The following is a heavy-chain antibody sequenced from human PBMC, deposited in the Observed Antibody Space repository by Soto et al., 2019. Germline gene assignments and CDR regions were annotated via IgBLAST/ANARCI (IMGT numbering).Heavy chain of an antibody. Sequence: QVQLQELGPGLVKPSETLSVTCSVSGGSIRDYYWSWIRQPAGKGLEWIGRMYISGSTKYNPSLKSRVTMSADTSVNQFSLTLISVTAADTATYYCARMYNSGFYRPEGDYYFYGMDVWGQGTTVTVSS. D-gene: IGHD5-12*01. CDR2: MYISGST. J-gene: IGHJ6*02. CDR1: GGSIRDYY. V-gene: IGHV4-4*07. CDR3: ARMYNSGFYRPEGDYYFYGMDV.